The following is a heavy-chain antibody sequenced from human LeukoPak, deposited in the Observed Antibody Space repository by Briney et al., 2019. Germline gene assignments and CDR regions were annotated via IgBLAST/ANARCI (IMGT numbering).Heavy chain of an antibody. CDR2: ISGSGGST. CDR1: GFTFSSYW. D-gene: IGHD2-2*02. CDR3: AKAEYQLLYLGFPFDY. J-gene: IGHJ4*02. V-gene: IGHV3-23*01. Sequence: PGGSLRLSCAASGFTFSSYWMSWVRQAPGKGLEWVSAISGSGGSTYYADSVKGRFTISRDNSKNTLYLQMNSLRAEDTAVYYCAKAEYQLLYLGFPFDYWGQGTLVTVSS.